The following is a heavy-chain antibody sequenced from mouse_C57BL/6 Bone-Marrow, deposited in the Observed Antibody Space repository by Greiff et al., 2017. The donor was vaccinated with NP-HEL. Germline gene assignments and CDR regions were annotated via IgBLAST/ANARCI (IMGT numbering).Heavy chain of an antibody. CDR3: AAPYGSSSYAMDY. V-gene: IGHV1-22*01. J-gene: IGHJ4*01. D-gene: IGHD1-1*01. CDR1: GYTFTDYN. Sequence: VQLQQSGPELVKPGASVKMSCKASGYTFTDYNMHWVKQSHGKSLEWIGYINPNNGGTSYNQKFKGKATLTVNKSSSPAYMELRSLTSEDSAVYYCAAPYGSSSYAMDYWGQGTSVTVSS. CDR2: INPNNGGT.